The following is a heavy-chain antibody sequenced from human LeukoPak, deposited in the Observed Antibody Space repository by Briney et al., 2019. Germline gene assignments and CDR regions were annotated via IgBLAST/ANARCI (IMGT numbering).Heavy chain of an antibody. CDR3: ARAIYREDAFDI. D-gene: IGHD2-2*02. CDR1: GGSISSYY. J-gene: IGHJ3*02. V-gene: IGHV4-59*01. CDR2: IYYSGST. Sequence: SETLSLTCTVSGGSISSYYWSWIRQPPGKGREWIGYIYYSGSTNYNPSLKSRVTISVDTSKNQFSLKLSSVTAADTAVYYCARAIYREDAFDIWGQGTMVTVSS.